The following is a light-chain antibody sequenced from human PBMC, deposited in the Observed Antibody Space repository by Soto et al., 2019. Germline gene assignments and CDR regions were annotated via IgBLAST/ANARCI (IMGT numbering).Light chain of an antibody. Sequence: DIQMTQSQSSLSASVGDRVTITCRASQSISRSLDWDQQKPGKAPKLQIYAASSLQSAVPSRLSRSGYGNDFTLTISRLQHEDFATYYFLRSYSTPPTVGQGTKVEIK. CDR3: LRSYSTPPT. V-gene: IGKV1-39*01. J-gene: IGKJ1*01. CDR2: AAS. CDR1: QSISRS.